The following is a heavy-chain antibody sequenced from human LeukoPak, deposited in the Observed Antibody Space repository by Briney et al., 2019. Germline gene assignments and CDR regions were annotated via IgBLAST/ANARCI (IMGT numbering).Heavy chain of an antibody. CDR1: GFTFSSYA. D-gene: IGHD3-22*01. CDR2: ISGSGGST. J-gene: IGHJ4*02. V-gene: IGHV3-23*01. Sequence: PGGSLRLSCAASGFTFSSYAMSWVRQAPGKGLEWVSAISGSGGSTYYASPVKGRFTTARDTSKQTLYRQMNGPSAEYTAVYYRANGGITMMGVDFFDYWGRGTLVTVSS. CDR3: ANGGITMMGVDFFDY.